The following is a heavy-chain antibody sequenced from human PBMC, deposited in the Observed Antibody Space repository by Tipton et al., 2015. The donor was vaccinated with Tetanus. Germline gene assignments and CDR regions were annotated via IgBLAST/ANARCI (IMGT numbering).Heavy chain of an antibody. CDR2: IYSSGTT. CDR3: ARALKQGANWFDP. CDR1: GVSMIDSY. D-gene: IGHD3-16*01. V-gene: IGHV4-4*07. J-gene: IGHJ5*02. Sequence: LRLSCTVSGVSMIDSYWNWIRQPAGKGLEWIGRIYSSGTTNYDPSLRGRVTMSIDTSKNRSSLKLDSVTAADTAIYYCARALKQGANWFDPWGQGTLVTVSS.